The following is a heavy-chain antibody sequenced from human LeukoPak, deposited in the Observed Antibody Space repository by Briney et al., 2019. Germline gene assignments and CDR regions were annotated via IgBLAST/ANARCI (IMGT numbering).Heavy chain of an antibody. V-gene: IGHV3-53*01. Sequence: GGSLRLSCAASGFTVSSNYMSWVRQAPGKGLEWVSVIYSGGSTYYADSVKGRFTISRDNSKNTLYLQMNSLRAEDTAVYYCARTPWERYCSSTSCYYFDYWGQGTLVTVSS. J-gene: IGHJ4*02. CDR3: ARTPWERYCSSTSCYYFDY. CDR2: IYSGGST. CDR1: GFTVSSNY. D-gene: IGHD2-2*01.